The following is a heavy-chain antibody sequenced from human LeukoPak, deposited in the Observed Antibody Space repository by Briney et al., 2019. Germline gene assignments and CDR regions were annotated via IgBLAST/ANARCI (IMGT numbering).Heavy chain of an antibody. Sequence: GGSLRLSCAASGFTFSSYSMNWVRQAPGKGLEWVSSISSSSSYIYYADSVKGRFTISRDNAKNSLYLQMNSLRAEDTAVYYCARDIVVVPAASFSYYYGMDVWGQGTTVTVSS. J-gene: IGHJ6*02. D-gene: IGHD2-2*01. CDR1: GFTFSSYS. CDR3: ARDIVVVPAASFSYYYGMDV. CDR2: ISSSSSYI. V-gene: IGHV3-21*01.